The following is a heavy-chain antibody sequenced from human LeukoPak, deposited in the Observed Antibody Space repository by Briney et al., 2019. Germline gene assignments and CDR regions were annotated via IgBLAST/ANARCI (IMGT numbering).Heavy chain of an antibody. CDR3: AKDRETTASGTFDY. J-gene: IGHJ4*02. CDR2: ISEDGINK. V-gene: IGHV3-30*18. Sequence: PGRSLRLSCAASGFTFSNYGMHCVRQAPGKGLEWVAGISEDGINKYYADSVKGRFTISRDNSNNTLFLQMNSLRAEDTAVYYCAKDRETTASGTFDYWGQGALVTVPS. D-gene: IGHD1-14*01. CDR1: GFTFSNYG.